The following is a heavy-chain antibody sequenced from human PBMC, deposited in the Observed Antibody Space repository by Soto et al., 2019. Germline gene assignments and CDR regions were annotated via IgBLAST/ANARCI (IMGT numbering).Heavy chain of an antibody. D-gene: IGHD5-12*01. CDR1: GYTFPSYG. J-gene: IGHJ4*02. CDR3: ARDLAISIFDY. V-gene: IGHV1-18*01. Sequence: ASVKVSCKASGYTFPSYGISWVRQAPGQGLEWMGWINAYNGNTKYAQKLQGRVTMTTDTSTSTAYMELRSLRSDDTAVYYCARDLAISIFDYWGQGTLVTVSS. CDR2: INAYNGNT.